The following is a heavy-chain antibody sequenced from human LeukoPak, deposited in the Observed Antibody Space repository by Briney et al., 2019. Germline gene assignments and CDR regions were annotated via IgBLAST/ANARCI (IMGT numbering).Heavy chain of an antibody. Sequence: TGGSLRLSYAASGFTFTSSAMSWVRQAPGKGLEWVSAISGSGHTTDYADSVKGRFTISRDNSKNTLYLQMNSLRAEDTAVYYCANQDSTEYSYYFDFWGQGTLVTVSS. CDR3: ANQDSTEYSYYFDF. V-gene: IGHV3-23*01. D-gene: IGHD2/OR15-2a*01. J-gene: IGHJ4*02. CDR1: GFTFTSSA. CDR2: ISGSGHTT.